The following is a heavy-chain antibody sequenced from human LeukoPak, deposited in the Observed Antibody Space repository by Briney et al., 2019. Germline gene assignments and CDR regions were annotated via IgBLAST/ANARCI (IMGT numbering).Heavy chain of an antibody. CDR2: IWYDGNNK. CDR3: ARAPPYCSGGACYFDY. CDR1: GFSFSTYG. D-gene: IGHD2-15*01. Sequence: PGRSLRLSCAASGFSFSTYGMHWVRQAPDKGLEWVAVIWYDGNNKYYADSVKGRFTISRDNSKNTLFLQMNSLRAEDSAVYYCARAPPYCSGGACYFDYWGQGTLVTVSS. J-gene: IGHJ4*02. V-gene: IGHV3-33*01.